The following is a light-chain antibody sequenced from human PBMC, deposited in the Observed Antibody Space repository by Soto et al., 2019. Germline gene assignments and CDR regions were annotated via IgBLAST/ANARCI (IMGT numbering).Light chain of an antibody. Sequence: EIVLTQSPGTLSLSPGERATLSCRASQSVSRSYLAWYQHKPGRAPRLLIDGASSRATGIPDRFSGSGSGTDFTLTISRLEPEDVAVYYCQQYGSLVTFGQGTKVEIK. CDR2: GAS. V-gene: IGKV3-20*01. CDR1: QSVSRSY. J-gene: IGKJ1*01. CDR3: QQYGSLVT.